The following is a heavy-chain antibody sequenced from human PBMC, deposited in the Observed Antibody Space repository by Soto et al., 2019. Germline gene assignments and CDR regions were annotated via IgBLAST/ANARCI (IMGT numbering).Heavy chain of an antibody. J-gene: IGHJ5*02. CDR3: ARDLRLQHDPGHDDFWSRKINWLVH. D-gene: IGHD3-3*01. V-gene: IGHV4-59*11. CDR1: SGSISRHN. Sequence: SETLSLTCTVSSGSISRHNWSWIRQPPGKGPQYIRYISYSVSTNYNPSLKRRVTITVDTSNNLFSLRLPSVTAADTAVYYCARDLRLQHDPGHDDFWSRKINWLVHGGHVTLVDVSS. CDR2: ISYSVST.